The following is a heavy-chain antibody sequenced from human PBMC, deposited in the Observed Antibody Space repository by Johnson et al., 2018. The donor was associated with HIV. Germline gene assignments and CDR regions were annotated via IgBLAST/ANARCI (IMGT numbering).Heavy chain of an antibody. V-gene: IGHV3-66*01. CDR3: ARAPGYSRAFDI. CDR1: GFTVSSNY. J-gene: IGHJ3*02. Sequence: MLLVESGGGLIQPGGSLRLSCAASGFTVSSNYMSWVRQAPGKGLEWVSVIYSDDSTYYADSVKGRFTISRDDSKNTLYLQMNSLRVEDTAVYFCARAPGYSRAFDIWGLGTKVTVSS. D-gene: IGHD5-18*01. CDR2: IYSDDST.